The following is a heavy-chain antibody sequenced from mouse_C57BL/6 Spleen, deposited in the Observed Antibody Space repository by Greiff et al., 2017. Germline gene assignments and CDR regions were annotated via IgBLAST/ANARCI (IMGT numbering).Heavy chain of an antibody. CDR1: GYSFSDYN. CDR3: ARRGGYHWYFDV. Sequence: EVQLQQSGPELVKPGASVKISCKASGYSFSDYNMNWVKQSNGKSLEWIGVFNPNYGTTSCNQKFKGKATLTVDHSSSTACMQLNSLESEDSAVYECARRGGYHWYFDVWGTETTVTVSS. J-gene: IGHJ1*03. V-gene: IGHV1-39*01. D-gene: IGHD2-2*01. CDR2: FNPNYGTT.